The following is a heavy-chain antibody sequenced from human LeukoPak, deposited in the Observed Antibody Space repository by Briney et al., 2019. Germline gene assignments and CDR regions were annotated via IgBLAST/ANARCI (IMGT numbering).Heavy chain of an antibody. J-gene: IGHJ4*02. CDR1: GGSISSGNNY. CDR2: IYYTGST. D-gene: IGHD2-15*01. CDR3: ARGELLYDY. V-gene: IGHV4-30-4*01. Sequence: SQTLPLTCTVSGGSISSGNNYWSWIRQPPGKGLEWIGYIYYTGSTFYNPSLKSRVTMSVDTSKNQFSLKLNSVTAADTAVYYCARGELLYDYWGQGTLVTVSS.